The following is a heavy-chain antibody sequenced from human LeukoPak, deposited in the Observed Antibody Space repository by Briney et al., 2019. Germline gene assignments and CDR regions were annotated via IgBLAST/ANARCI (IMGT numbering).Heavy chain of an antibody. CDR1: GGSVSSGSYY. J-gene: IGHJ4*02. D-gene: IGHD6-19*01. Sequence: KASETLSLTCTVSGGSVSSGSYYWSWIRQPPGKGLEWIGYIYYSGSTNYNPSLKSRVTISVDTSKNQFSLKLSSVTAADTAVYYCARTSIAVAGTQTYINRPFDYWGQGTLVTVSS. CDR3: ARTSIAVAGTQTYINRPFDY. CDR2: IYYSGST. V-gene: IGHV4-61*01.